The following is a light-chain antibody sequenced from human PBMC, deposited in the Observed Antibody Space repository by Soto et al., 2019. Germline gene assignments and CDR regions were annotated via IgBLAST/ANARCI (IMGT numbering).Light chain of an antibody. V-gene: IGKV1-13*02. Sequence: AIQLTQSPSSLSASVGDRVTITCRASQGISSALAWYQQKPGKVPNLLIYNASTLESGVPSRFSGSGSGTDFTLTIVSLQTEDFATYFCQQFNSYQVTFGQGTRLEIK. CDR2: NAS. CDR3: QQFNSYQVT. J-gene: IGKJ5*01. CDR1: QGISSA.